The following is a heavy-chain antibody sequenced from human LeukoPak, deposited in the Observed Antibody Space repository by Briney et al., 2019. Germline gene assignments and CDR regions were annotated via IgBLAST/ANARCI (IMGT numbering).Heavy chain of an antibody. CDR3: VRGGYSSFDY. V-gene: IGHV3-23*01. J-gene: IGHJ4*02. Sequence: PGGSLRLSCAASGFTFSSYAMSWVRQAPGKGLEWVSAISGSGGSTYYADSVKGRFTISRDTSKNLLYLQMNSLGAEDTAVYYCVRGGYSSFDYWGQGTLVTVSS. CDR2: ISGSGGST. D-gene: IGHD3-10*01. CDR1: GFTFSSYA.